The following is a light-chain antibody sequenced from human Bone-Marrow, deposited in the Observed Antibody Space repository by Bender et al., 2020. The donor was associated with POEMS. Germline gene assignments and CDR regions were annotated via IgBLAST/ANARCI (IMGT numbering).Light chain of an antibody. Sequence: QSALTQPPSASGSPGQSVTISCTGTSSDVGGYNYVSWYQQHPGKAPKLMIYEVSKRPSGVPDRFSGSKSGNTASLTVSGLQAEDEADYYCAAWDERLSGPVFGGGTKLTVL. J-gene: IGLJ3*02. CDR3: AAWDERLSGPV. CDR2: EVS. CDR1: SSDVGGYNY. V-gene: IGLV2-8*01.